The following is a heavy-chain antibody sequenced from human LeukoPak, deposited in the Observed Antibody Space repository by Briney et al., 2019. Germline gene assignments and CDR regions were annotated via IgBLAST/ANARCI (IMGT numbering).Heavy chain of an antibody. J-gene: IGHJ4*02. CDR2: MNTGGSI. V-gene: IGHV4-61*02. CDR3: ARDGYSAHDGL. CDR1: GGSISSGSYY. D-gene: IGHD5-12*01. Sequence: PSETLSLTCTVSGGSISSGSYYWSWIRQPAGKGLEWIGRMNTGGSINYNPSLKSRVTMSVDTSKNQFSLKLSSVTAADTAVYYCARDGYSAHDGLWGQGTLVTVSS.